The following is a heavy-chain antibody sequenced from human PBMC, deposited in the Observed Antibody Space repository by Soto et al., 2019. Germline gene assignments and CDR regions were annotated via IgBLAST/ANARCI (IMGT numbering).Heavy chain of an antibody. CDR1: GFTFSDYY. V-gene: IGHV3-11*05. CDR3: ARDGITGTRGDY. Sequence: QVQLVESGGGLVKPGGSLRLSCAASGFTFSDYYMSWIRQAPGKGLEWVSYISSSSSYTNYADCVKGRFTISRDNAKNSLYLQMNSLRAEDTAVYYCARDGITGTRGDYWGQGTLVTVSS. J-gene: IGHJ4*02. D-gene: IGHD1-20*01. CDR2: ISSSSSYT.